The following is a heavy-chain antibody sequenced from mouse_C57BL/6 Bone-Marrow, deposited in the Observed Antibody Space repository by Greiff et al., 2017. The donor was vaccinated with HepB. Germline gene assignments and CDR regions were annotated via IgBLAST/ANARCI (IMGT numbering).Heavy chain of an antibody. CDR3: ARAGSGGFFAY. Sequence: QVQLQQPGAELVKPGASVKMSCKASGYTFTSYWITWVKQRPGQGLEWIGDIYPGSGSTNYNEKFKSKATLTVDKSSSTAYMQLSSLTSEDSAVYYCARAGSGGFFAYWGQGTRVTVSA. V-gene: IGHV1-55*01. J-gene: IGHJ3*01. D-gene: IGHD3-1*01. CDR2: IYPGSGST. CDR1: GYTFTSYW.